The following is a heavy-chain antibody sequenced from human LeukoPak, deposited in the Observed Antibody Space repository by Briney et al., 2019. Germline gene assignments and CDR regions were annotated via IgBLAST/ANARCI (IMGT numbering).Heavy chain of an antibody. CDR1: GGSISSGSYY. Sequence: KPSETLSLTCTVSGGSISSGSYYWSWIRQPAGKGLEWIGRIYTSGSTNYNPSLKSRVTISVDTSKNQFSLKLSSVTAADTAVYYCAREGYADAFDIWGQGTMVTVSS. CDR2: IYTSGST. D-gene: IGHD1-1*01. J-gene: IGHJ3*02. CDR3: AREGYADAFDI. V-gene: IGHV4-61*02.